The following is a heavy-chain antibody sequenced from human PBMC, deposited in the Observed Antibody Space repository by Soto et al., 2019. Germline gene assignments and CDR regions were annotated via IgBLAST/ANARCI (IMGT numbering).Heavy chain of an antibody. CDR3: GKASNVPIDLFDL. Sequence: GGSLRLSCAASGFTFSNYAMGWVRQAPGKGLEWVSAISASGVNTYYANSVKGRFTISRDNSKNTLYLQMNSLRAEDTAVYYCGKASNVPIDLFDLWGQRTLVTVSS. D-gene: IGHD2-2*01. V-gene: IGHV3-23*01. CDR2: ISASGVNT. CDR1: GFTFSNYA. J-gene: IGHJ5*02.